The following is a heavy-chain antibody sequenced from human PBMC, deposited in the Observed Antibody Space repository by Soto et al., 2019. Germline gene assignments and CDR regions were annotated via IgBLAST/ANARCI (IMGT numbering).Heavy chain of an antibody. Sequence: QVQLVESGGGVVQPGRSLRLSCAASGFTFSNYGMHWVRQAPGKGLEWVAVIWYDGSYKYYADSVKGRFTISRDYSKNPLYLQLHRLRAEDTAVYYCAREFYYGSGSFSSNWFDPWGQGTLVTVSS. V-gene: IGHV3-33*01. CDR3: AREFYYGSGSFSSNWFDP. CDR2: IWYDGSYK. CDR1: GFTFSNYG. J-gene: IGHJ5*02. D-gene: IGHD3-10*01.